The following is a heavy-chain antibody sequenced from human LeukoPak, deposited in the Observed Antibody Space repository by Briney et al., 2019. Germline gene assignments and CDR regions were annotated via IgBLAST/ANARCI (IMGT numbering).Heavy chain of an antibody. CDR1: GYTFTSYY. CDR3: ARGGGGAGWEDAFDI. Sequence: ASVKVSCKASGYTFTSYYMHWVRQAPGQGLEWMGIINPSGGSTSYAQKFQGRVTMTRDTSTSTVYMELSSLRSEDTAVYYCARGGGGAGWEDAFDIWGQGTMVTVSS. V-gene: IGHV1-46*01. J-gene: IGHJ3*02. D-gene: IGHD3-16*01. CDR2: INPSGGST.